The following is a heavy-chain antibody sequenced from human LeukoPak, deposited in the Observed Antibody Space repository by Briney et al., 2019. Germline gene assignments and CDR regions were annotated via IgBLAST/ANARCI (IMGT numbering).Heavy chain of an antibody. Sequence: GSSLRLSCPASGFTFSSYAMHWVRQAPGKGLEWVAVISHDGSNKYYADSVKGRFTISRDNSKNTLYLQMNSLRAEDTAVYYCAREGSSSWPYYYYYYYMDVWGKGTTVTVSS. CDR2: ISHDGSNK. D-gene: IGHD6-13*01. V-gene: IGHV3-30*01. CDR1: GFTFSSYA. J-gene: IGHJ6*03. CDR3: AREGSSSWPYYYYYYYMDV.